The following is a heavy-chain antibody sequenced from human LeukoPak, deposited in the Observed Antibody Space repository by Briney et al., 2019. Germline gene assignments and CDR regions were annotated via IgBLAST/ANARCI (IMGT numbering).Heavy chain of an antibody. CDR2: ISGSGGST. D-gene: IGHD3-22*01. Sequence: TGGSLRLSCAASGXTFSSYATSWVRQAPGKGLEGVSGISGSGGSTYYADSVKGRFTISRDNSKNTPYLQMTSLRAEDTAVYYCAKDQVWIVVGSFDYWGQGTLVTVSS. CDR1: GXTFSSYA. V-gene: IGHV3-23*01. CDR3: AKDQVWIVVGSFDY. J-gene: IGHJ4*02.